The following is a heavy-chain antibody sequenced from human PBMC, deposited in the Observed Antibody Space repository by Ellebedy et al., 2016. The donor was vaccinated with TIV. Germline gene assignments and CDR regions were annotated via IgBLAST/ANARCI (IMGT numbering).Heavy chain of an antibody. CDR2: IRSKANSYAT. V-gene: IGHV3-73*01. CDR3: TRSTSIAVAGTLDP. Sequence: GGSLRLSCAASGFTFSGSAMHWVRQASGKGLEWVGRIRSKANSYATAYAASVKGRFTISRDESKNTAYLQMNSLKTEDTAVYYCTRSTSIAVAGTLDPWGQGTLVTVSS. CDR1: GFTFSGSA. J-gene: IGHJ5*02. D-gene: IGHD6-19*01.